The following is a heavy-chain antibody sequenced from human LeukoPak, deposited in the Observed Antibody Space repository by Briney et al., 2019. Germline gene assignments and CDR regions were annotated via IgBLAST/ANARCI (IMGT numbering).Heavy chain of an antibody. CDR3: ASSITIFGVVDY. CDR1: GGTFSSYA. J-gene: IGHJ4*02. Sequence: SVKVSCKASGGTFSSYAISWVRQAPGQGLEWMGGIIPIFGTAYYAQKFQGRVTITADKSTSTAYMELSSLRSEDTAVYYCASSITIFGVVDYWGQGTLVTVSS. CDR2: IIPIFGTA. D-gene: IGHD3-3*01. V-gene: IGHV1-69*06.